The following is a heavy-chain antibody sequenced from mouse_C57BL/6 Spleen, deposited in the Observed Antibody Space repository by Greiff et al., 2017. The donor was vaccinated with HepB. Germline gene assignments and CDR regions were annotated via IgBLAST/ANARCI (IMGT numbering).Heavy chain of an antibody. CDR3: AHGYYGYFDV. CDR2: IYPGDGDT. Sequence: VQLQQSGAELVKPGASVKISCKASGYAFSSYWMNWVKQRPGKGLEWIGQIYPGDGDTNYNGKFKGKATLTADKSSSTAYMPLSILTSEDSAVYCCAHGYYGYFDVWGTGTTVTVSS. J-gene: IGHJ1*03. D-gene: IGHD2-2*01. CDR1: GYAFSSYW. V-gene: IGHV1-80*01.